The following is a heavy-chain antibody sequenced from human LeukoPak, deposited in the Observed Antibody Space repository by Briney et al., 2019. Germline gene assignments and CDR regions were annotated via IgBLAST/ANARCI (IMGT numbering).Heavy chain of an antibody. CDR3: ARGVFSPIDAFDI. V-gene: IGHV4-38-2*02. J-gene: IGHJ3*02. CDR2: IYHSGST. Sequence: SETLSLTCTVSGYSISSGYYWGWIRQPPGKGLEWVGSIYHSGSTYYNPSLKSRVTISVDTSQNQFSLKLSSVTAADTAVYYCARGVFSPIDAFDIWGQGTMVTVSS. D-gene: IGHD3-3*01. CDR1: GYSISSGYY.